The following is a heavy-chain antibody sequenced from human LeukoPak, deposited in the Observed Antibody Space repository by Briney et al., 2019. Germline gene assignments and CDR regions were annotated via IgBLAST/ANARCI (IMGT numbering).Heavy chain of an antibody. V-gene: IGHV4-39*01. J-gene: IGHJ4*02. D-gene: IGHD3-10*01. CDR1: GGSISTSNYY. CDR2: IFYSGTT. Sequence: SETLSLTCTVSGGSISTSNYYWGWIRQPPGKGLEWIGNIFYSGTTYYNPSLKSRVTISVDTSKNQFSLKLSSVTAADTALYYCAKHYMGSSYNHGLDCWGQGTLVTASS. CDR3: AKHYMGSSYNHGLDC.